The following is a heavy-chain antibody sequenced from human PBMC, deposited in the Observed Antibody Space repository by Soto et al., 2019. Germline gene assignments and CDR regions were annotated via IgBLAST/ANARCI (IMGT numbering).Heavy chain of an antibody. CDR1: GGSISSSNW. D-gene: IGHD6-13*01. CDR3: ARGYSSSWFAFDY. J-gene: IGHJ4*02. Sequence: SETLSLTCAVSGGSISSSNWWSWVRQPPGKGLEWIGEIYHSGSTNYNPSLKSRVTISVDKSKNQFSLKLSSVTAADTAVYYCARGYSSSWFAFDYWGQGTLVTVSS. V-gene: IGHV4-4*02. CDR2: IYHSGST.